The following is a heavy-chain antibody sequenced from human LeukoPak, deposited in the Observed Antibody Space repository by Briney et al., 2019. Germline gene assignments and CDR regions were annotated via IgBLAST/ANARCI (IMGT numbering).Heavy chain of an antibody. V-gene: IGHV3-74*01. CDR2: IKTDGSST. J-gene: IGHJ4*02. D-gene: IGHD6-19*01. CDR1: GFTFNKYW. CDR3: ARDGLYSRGDELDY. Sequence: TGGSLRLSCVASGFTFNKYWVHWVRQAPGKGLVWVSRIKTDGSSTSSVDSVRGRFTISRDDAKNTLYLQMSSLRAEDTAVYYCARDGLYSRGDELDYWGQGTLVTVSS.